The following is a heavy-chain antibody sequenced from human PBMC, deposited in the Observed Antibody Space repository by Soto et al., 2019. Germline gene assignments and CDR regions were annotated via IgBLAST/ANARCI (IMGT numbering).Heavy chain of an antibody. CDR3: ARGTEYYDFWSGYYINWFDP. Sequence: GGSLRLSCAASGFTFSSYSMNWVRQAPGKGLEWVSSISSSSSYIYYADSVKGRFTISRDNAKNSLYLQMNSLRAEDTAVYYCARGTEYYDFWSGYYINWFDPWGQGTLVPVSS. J-gene: IGHJ5*02. CDR2: ISSSSSYI. CDR1: GFTFSSYS. D-gene: IGHD3-3*01. V-gene: IGHV3-21*01.